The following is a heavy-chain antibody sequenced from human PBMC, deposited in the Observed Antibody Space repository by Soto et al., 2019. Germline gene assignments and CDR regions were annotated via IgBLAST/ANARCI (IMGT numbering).Heavy chain of an antibody. CDR3: AMVDVYVTPSPQDV. V-gene: IGHV1-18*01. D-gene: IGHD3-16*01. J-gene: IGHJ6*02. Sequence: QVQLVQSGAEVKNPGASVMVSCKTSGYIFTSYGIGWARQAPGQGLEWMGWINTYNGKTNYAQNLQGRVTLTTDTSTSTAYMELRSLRSNDTAIYYCAMVDVYVTPSPQDVWGQGTTVTVSS. CDR1: GYIFTSYG. CDR2: INTYNGKT.